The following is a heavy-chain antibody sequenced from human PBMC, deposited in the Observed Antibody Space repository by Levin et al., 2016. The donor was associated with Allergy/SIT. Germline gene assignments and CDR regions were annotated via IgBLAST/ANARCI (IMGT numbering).Heavy chain of an antibody. D-gene: IGHD3-22*01. Sequence: GESLKISCAASGFTFSSYGMHWVRQAPGKGLEWVAVISYDGSNKYYADSVKGRFTISRDNSKNTLYLQMNSLRAEDTAVYYCAKIVDYYDPVDVWGQGTTVTVSS. CDR3: AKIVDYYDPVDV. CDR1: GFTFSSYG. V-gene: IGHV3-30*18. CDR2: ISYDGSNK. J-gene: IGHJ6*02.